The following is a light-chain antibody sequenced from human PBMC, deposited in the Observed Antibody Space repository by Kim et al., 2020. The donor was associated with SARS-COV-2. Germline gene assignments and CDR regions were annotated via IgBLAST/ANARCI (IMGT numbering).Light chain of an antibody. V-gene: IGKV1-5*01. CDR3: HQYYSLYT. CDR2: DAS. Sequence: DIQMTQSPSTLSASVGDRVTITCRASRSIVRWLAWYQQKPGKAPKLLIYDASTLQSGVPSRFSGSGSGTEFTLTIRSLQPDDFATYHCHQYYSLYTCGQGTKLEIK. J-gene: IGKJ2*01. CDR1: RSIVRW.